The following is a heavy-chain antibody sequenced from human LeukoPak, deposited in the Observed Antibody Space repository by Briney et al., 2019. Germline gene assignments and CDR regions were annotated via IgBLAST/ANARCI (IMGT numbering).Heavy chain of an antibody. CDR1: GYTFTSYG. Sequence: GASVKVSCKASGYTFTSYGISWVRQAPGQGLEWMGWISAYNGNTNYAQELQGRVTMTTDTSTSTAYMELRSLRSDDTAVYYCARESGIVVVPAAIGWFDPWGQGALVTVSS. CDR2: ISAYNGNT. CDR3: ARESGIVVVPAAIGWFDP. D-gene: IGHD2-2*01. V-gene: IGHV1-18*01. J-gene: IGHJ5*02.